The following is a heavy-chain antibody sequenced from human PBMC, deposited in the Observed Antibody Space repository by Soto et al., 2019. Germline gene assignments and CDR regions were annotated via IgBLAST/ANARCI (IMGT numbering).Heavy chain of an antibody. J-gene: IGHJ4*02. V-gene: IGHV1-3*01. CDR2: INACNGNT. CDR1: GYTFTSYA. Sequence: QVQLVQSGAEVKKPGASVKVSCKASGYTFTSYAMHWVRQAPGQRLEWMGWINACNGNTKYSQKFQGRVTITRDTSASTAYMELSSLRSEDTAVYYCARDAGWQNDYWGQGTLVTVSS. CDR3: ARDAGWQNDY. D-gene: IGHD6-19*01.